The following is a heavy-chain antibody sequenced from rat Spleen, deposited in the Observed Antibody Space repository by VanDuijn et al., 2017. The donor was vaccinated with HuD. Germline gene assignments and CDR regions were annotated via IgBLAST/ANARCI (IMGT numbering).Heavy chain of an antibody. CDR3: ARYGSFDNWFAY. CDR1: GFTFSDFY. Sequence: EVQLVESGGGLGQPGRSLKLSCAASGFTFSDFYMAWVRQAPKKGLEWVATISYDGSSTYYRDSVKGRFTISRDNVKSTLFLHMDTLTSEDTATYYCARYGSFDNWFAYWGQGTLVTVSS. D-gene: IGHD1-12*02. J-gene: IGHJ3*01. V-gene: IGHV5-7*01. CDR2: ISYDGSST.